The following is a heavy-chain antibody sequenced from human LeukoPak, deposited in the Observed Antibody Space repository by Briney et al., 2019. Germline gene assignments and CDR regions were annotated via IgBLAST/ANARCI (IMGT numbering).Heavy chain of an antibody. Sequence: MSSETLSLTCTVSGGSISSSSYYWGWIRQPPGKGLEWIGSIYYSGSTYYNPSLKSRVTISVDTSKNQFSLKLSSVTAADTAVYYCARQSFRAYYFDYWGQGTLVTVSS. J-gene: IGHJ4*02. CDR1: GGSISSSSYY. CDR3: ARQSFRAYYFDY. CDR2: IYYSGST. V-gene: IGHV4-39*01. D-gene: IGHD2-21*01.